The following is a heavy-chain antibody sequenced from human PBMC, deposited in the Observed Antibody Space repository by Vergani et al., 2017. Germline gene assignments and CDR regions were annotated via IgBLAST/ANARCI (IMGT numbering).Heavy chain of an antibody. D-gene: IGHD2-2*02. CDR3: ARVYCSSTSCYIGIDWYFDL. CDR1: GGTFSSYA. CDR2: IIPIFGTA. V-gene: IGHV1-69*01. J-gene: IGHJ2*01. Sequence: QVQLVQSGAEVKKPGSSVKVSCKASGGTFSSYAISWVRQAPGQGLEWMGGIIPIFGTANYAPKFQGSVTITADESTSTAYMELSSLRSEDTAVYYCARVYCSSTSCYIGIDWYFDLWGRGTLVTVSS.